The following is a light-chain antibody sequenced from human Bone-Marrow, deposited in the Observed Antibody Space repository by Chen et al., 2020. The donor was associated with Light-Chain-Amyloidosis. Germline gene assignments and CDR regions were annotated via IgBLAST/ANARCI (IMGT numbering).Light chain of an antibody. Sequence: DIEMTQPPSSLSAAVGDRVTITCRATQGINNYLIWSQQKPGKAPKSLIYAASNLHSGVPSRFSGSGSGTYFTLTISSLQPEDFGTYYCQQFKSYPITFGQGTRLEIK. CDR1: QGINNY. V-gene: IGKV1-16*01. J-gene: IGKJ5*01. CDR3: QQFKSYPIT. CDR2: AAS.